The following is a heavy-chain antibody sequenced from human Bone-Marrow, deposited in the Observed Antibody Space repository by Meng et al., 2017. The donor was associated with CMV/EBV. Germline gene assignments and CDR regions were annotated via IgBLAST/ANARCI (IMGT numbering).Heavy chain of an antibody. CDR2: IKQDGSEK. CDR3: ASRYCSSTSCQPYYYYYGMDV. D-gene: IGHD2-2*01. V-gene: IGHV3-7*03. CDR1: GFTFSSYW. Sequence: GESLKISCAASGFTFSSYWMSWVRQAPGKGLEWVANIKQDGSEKYYVDSVKGRFTISRDNAKNSLYLQMNSLRAEDTAVYYCASRYCSSTSCQPYYYYYGMDVWGQGTTVTVSS. J-gene: IGHJ6*02.